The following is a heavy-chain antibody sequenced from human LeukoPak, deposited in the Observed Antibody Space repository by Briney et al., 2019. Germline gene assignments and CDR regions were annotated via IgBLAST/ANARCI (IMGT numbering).Heavy chain of an antibody. CDR2: IIPILGIA. CDR1: RGTFSSYA. V-gene: IGHV1-69*04. CDR3: ASARYSYGPHEFDY. Sequence: GASVKVSCKASRGTFSSYAISWVRQAPGQGLERMGRIIPILGIANYAQKFQGRVTITADKSPSTAYMELSSLRSEDTAVYYCASARYSYGPHEFDYWGQGTLVTVSS. J-gene: IGHJ4*02. D-gene: IGHD5-18*01.